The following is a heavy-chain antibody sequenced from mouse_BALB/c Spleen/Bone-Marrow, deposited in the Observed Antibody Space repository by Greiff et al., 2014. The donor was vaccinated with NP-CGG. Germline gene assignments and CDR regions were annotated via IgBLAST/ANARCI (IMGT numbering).Heavy chain of an antibody. J-gene: IGHJ1*01. CDR2: INPGSGDT. D-gene: IGHD1-1*01. V-gene: IGHV1-54*01. CDR1: GYAFTNYL. CDR3: AGRYYGYWYFDV. Sequence: VQLQQSGAELVRPGTSVKVSCKASGYAFTNYLIEWVKQRPGQGLEWIGVINPGSGDTNYNEKFKGKATLTADKSSNTAYMQFSSLTSDDSAVYFGAGRYYGYWYFDVWGAGTTVTVSS.